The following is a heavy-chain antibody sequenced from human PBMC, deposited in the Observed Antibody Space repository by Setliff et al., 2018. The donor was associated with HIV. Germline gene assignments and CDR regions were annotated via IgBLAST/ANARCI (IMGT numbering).Heavy chain of an antibody. D-gene: IGHD2-8*01. CDR2: IFYTGNT. CDR1: GGSISSSTFY. J-gene: IGHJ5*02. Sequence: LSLTCSVSGGSISSSTFYWGWIRQPPGKGLEWIGDIFYTGNTYYNPSLKSRVAISVDTSENQFSLKLNSVTAADTAVYYCARRGRDGVLIVFATGFDPWGQGTLVTVSS. V-gene: IGHV4-39*01. CDR3: ARRGRDGVLIVFATGFDP.